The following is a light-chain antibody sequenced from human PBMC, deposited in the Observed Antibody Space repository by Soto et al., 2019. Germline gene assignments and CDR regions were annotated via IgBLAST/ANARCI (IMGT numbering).Light chain of an antibody. V-gene: IGKV1-5*01. CDR3: QQYSTYPWT. CDR1: QSISSW. Sequence: DIQMTQSPSTLSASVGDRVTIPCRDSQSISSWLAWYQQKPGKAPKVLIFDASSLESGVRSRFSCSGSATEFTLTIGSPQRDDFATYYRQQYSTYPWTFGQGTKVDIK. CDR2: DAS. J-gene: IGKJ1*01.